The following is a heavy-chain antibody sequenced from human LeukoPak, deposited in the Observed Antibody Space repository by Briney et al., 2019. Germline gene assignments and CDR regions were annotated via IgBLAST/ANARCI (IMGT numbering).Heavy chain of an antibody. CDR1: GGSFSGYY. CDR2: ISGSGGST. Sequence: ETLSLTCAVYGGSFSGYYWSWVRQAPGKGLEWVSAISGSGGSTYYADSVKGRFTISRDNSKNTLYLQMNSLRAEDTAVYYCAKDRGSLSIFYYYYGMDVWGQGTTVTVSS. J-gene: IGHJ6*02. V-gene: IGHV3-23*01. CDR3: AKDRGSLSIFYYYYGMDV. D-gene: IGHD2-15*01.